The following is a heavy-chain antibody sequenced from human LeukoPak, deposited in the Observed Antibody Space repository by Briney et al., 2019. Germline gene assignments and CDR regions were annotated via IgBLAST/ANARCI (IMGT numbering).Heavy chain of an antibody. CDR2: ISSSSSYI. Sequence: GGSLRLSCAASGFTFSSYSRNWVRQAPGKGLELVSSISSSSSYIYYADSVKGRFTISKDNYKNTLYLQMNSLRAEDTAVYYCARILSRGWGELGYWGQGSLVTVSS. D-gene: IGHD2-15*01. J-gene: IGHJ4*02. CDR1: GFTFSSYS. V-gene: IGHV3-21*01. CDR3: ARILSRGWGELGY.